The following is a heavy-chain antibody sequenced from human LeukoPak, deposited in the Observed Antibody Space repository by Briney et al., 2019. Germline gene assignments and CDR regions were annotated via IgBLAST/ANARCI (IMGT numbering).Heavy chain of an antibody. CDR3: ARGLPGKVTIDY. CDR1: GYTFTSYD. CDR2: RNSNSGNT. Sequence: ASVKVSCKASGYTFTSYDINGVRQAPGQGREWMGWRNSNSGNTGYAEQFQGRVRMTRNTSITTAYMELSSLRSEDSAVYSWARGLPGKVTIDYWGQGTLVTVSS. J-gene: IGHJ4*02. V-gene: IGHV1-8*01. D-gene: IGHD4-17*01.